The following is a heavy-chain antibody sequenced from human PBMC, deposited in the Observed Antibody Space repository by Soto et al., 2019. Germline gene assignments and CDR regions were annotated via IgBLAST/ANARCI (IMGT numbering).Heavy chain of an antibody. Sequence: PGGSLRLSCAASGFTFSRYDMHWVRQPTEKGLEWVSTIGTAGDPYYPGSVKGRFTISRENATNSLYLQMNSLRAGDTAVYYCARGAFSTSNYYYYGMDVWGQGTTVTVSS. V-gene: IGHV3-13*05. D-gene: IGHD6-6*01. CDR3: ARGAFSTSNYYYYGMDV. CDR1: GFTFSRYD. CDR2: IGTAGDP. J-gene: IGHJ6*02.